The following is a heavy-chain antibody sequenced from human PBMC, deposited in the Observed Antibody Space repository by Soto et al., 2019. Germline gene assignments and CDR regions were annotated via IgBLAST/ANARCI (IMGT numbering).Heavy chain of an antibody. CDR3: AKDPSRIYDSSGYYSD. J-gene: IGHJ4*02. D-gene: IGHD3-22*01. Sequence: PGGSLRLSCAASGFTFSSYAMSWVRQAPGKGLEWVSAISGSGGSTYYADSVKGRFTISRDNSKNTLYLQMNSLRAEDTAVYYCAKDPSRIYDSSGYYSDWGQGTLVTVSS. CDR1: GFTFSSYA. V-gene: IGHV3-23*01. CDR2: ISGSGGST.